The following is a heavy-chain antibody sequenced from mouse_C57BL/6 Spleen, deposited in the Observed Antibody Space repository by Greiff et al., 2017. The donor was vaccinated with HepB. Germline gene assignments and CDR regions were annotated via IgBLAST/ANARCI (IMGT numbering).Heavy chain of an antibody. Sequence: EVKVVESGGGLVKPGGSLKLSCAASGFTFSSYAMSWVRQTPEKRLEWVATISDGGSYTYYPDNVKGRFTISRDNAKNNLYLQMSHLKSEDTAMYYCARGSYAMDYWGQGTSVIVSS. CDR2: ISDGGSYT. CDR3: ARGSYAMDY. J-gene: IGHJ4*01. V-gene: IGHV5-4*03. D-gene: IGHD1-1*01. CDR1: GFTFSSYA.